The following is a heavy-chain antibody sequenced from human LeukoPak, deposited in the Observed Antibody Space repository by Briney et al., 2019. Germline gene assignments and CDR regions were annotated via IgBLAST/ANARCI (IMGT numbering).Heavy chain of an antibody. CDR2: ISSSSSYI. V-gene: IGHV3-21*01. CDR3: ARDRAAVAGKDAIDI. J-gene: IGHJ3*02. D-gene: IGHD6-19*01. CDR1: GFTFSSYS. Sequence: PGGSLRLSCAASGFTFSSYSMNWVRQAPGKGLEWVSSISSSSSYIYYADSVKGRFTISRDNAKNSLYLQMNSLRAEDTAVYYCARDRAAVAGKDAIDIWGQGTMVTVSS.